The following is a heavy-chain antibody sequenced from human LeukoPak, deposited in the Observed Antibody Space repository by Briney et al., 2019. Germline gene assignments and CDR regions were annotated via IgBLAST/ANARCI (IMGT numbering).Heavy chain of an antibody. CDR1: GFTFSSYA. J-gene: IGHJ4*02. CDR3: ARVVDSSGYYYSFDY. D-gene: IGHD3-22*01. Sequence: GGSLRLSCAASGFTFSSYAMSWVRQAPGKGLEWVSAISGSGGSTYYADSVKGRFTISRDNSKNTLYLQMNSLRAEDTAVYYCARVVDSSGYYYSFDYWGQGTLVTVSS. V-gene: IGHV3-23*01. CDR2: ISGSGGST.